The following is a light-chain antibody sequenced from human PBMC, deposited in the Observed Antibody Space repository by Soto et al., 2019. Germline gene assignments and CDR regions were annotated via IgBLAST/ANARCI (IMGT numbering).Light chain of an antibody. CDR2: KAS. Sequence: DIQMTQSPSTLSASVGDRVTLTCRASQSINSWLAWYRQKPGKAPSLLIYKASSLESGVPSRFSGSGSGTDFTLTISSLQPDDFAIYYCQQYNSYPATFGPGTKLEIK. J-gene: IGKJ2*01. CDR1: QSINSW. CDR3: QQYNSYPAT. V-gene: IGKV1-5*03.